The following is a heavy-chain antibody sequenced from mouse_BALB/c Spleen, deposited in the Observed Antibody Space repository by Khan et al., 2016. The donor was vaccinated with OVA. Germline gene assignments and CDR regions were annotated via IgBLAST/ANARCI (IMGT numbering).Heavy chain of an antibody. CDR3: ARREKYGYDPSWFAY. V-gene: IGHV1-52*01. D-gene: IGHD2-2*01. Sequence: QVQLKESGAELVRPGASVKLSCKASGYTFTSYWMNWVRQRPRQGLEWIGKINPSDSESHYNQMFKDKATLTVDKSSGTAYMQLSRLTSEDSAVYYCARREKYGYDPSWFAYWGQGTLVTVSA. J-gene: IGHJ3*01. CDR2: INPSDSES. CDR1: GYTFTSYW.